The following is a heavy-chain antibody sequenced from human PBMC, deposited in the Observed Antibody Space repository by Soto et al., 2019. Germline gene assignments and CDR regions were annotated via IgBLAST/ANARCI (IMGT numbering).Heavy chain of an antibody. CDR2: ISGSGGST. D-gene: IGHD2-15*01. V-gene: IGHV3-23*01. CDR3: AKGFLAVVAAPHGFDY. J-gene: IGHJ4*02. Sequence: PGGSLRLSFAASGFTSSSYVMSWVRQAPGKGLEWVSAISGSGGSTYYADSVKGRFTISRDNSKNTLYLQMNSLRAEDTAVYYCAKGFLAVVAAPHGFDYWGQGTLVTVSS. CDR1: GFTSSSYV.